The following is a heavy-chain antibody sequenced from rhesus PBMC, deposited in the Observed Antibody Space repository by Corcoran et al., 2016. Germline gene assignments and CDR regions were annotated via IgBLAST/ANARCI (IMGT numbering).Heavy chain of an antibody. Sequence: QVQLQESGPGLVKPSETLSLTCAVSGGSISSSNWWSWIRQPPGKGLEWIGNIGGSSGSTYYNPSLKSRVTISKDTSKNQFSLKLSSVTAADTAVYYCARQYCTGSGCYGYFDYWGQGVLVTVSS. J-gene: IGHJ4*01. D-gene: IGHD2-21*01. V-gene: IGHV4-65*02. CDR3: ARQYCTGSGCYGYFDY. CDR2: IGGSSGST. CDR1: GGSISSSNW.